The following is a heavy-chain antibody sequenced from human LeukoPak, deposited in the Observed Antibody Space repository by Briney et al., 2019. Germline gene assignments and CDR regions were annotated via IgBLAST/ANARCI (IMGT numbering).Heavy chain of an antibody. V-gene: IGHV7-4-1*02. J-gene: IGHJ4*02. CDR3: VRGTPTPGMEY. CDR1: GYPFSAHF. CDR2: IDTTTGNP. D-gene: IGHD3-10*01. Sequence: ASVKVSCKASGYPFSAHFLNWVRQAPGQGLEWMGNIDTTTGNPRYAQDFTGRFVFSLDTSASTAYLQITSLKADDTAAYYCVRGTPTPGMEYWGQGAQVTVSS.